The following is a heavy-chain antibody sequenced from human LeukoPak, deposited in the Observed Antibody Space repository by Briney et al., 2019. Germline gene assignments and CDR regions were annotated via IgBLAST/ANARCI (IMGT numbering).Heavy chain of an antibody. J-gene: IGHJ4*02. D-gene: IGHD3-22*01. Sequence: PGGSLRLSCAASGFTFSNAWMSWVRQAPGKGLEWVGRIKCKTDGGTTDYAAHGKGRFTISRDDSKNTLYLQMSSLKTEDAAVYYCTTGHYDDSSGPDYWGQGTLVTVSS. CDR3: TTGHYDDSSGPDY. V-gene: IGHV3-15*01. CDR1: GFTFSNAW. CDR2: IKCKTDGGTT.